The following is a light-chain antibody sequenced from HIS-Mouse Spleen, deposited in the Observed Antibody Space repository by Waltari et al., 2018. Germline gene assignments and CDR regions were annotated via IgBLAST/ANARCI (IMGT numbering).Light chain of an antibody. J-gene: IGLJ2*01. CDR3: SSYAGSNNLV. CDR2: AVS. Sequence: QSALTQPPSASGSPGQSVTISCTGTSSDVGGYNYVSWYQQHPGKAPKLLIYAVSRRPSGVPDRFSGSKPGNTASLTVAGLQAEDEADYCCSSYAGSNNLVFGGGTKLTVL. CDR1: SSDVGGYNY. V-gene: IGLV2-8*01.